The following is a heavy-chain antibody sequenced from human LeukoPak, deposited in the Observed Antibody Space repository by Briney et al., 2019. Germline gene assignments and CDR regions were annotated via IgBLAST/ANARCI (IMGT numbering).Heavy chain of an antibody. J-gene: IGHJ5*02. CDR3: AKDTAAIYPQGWFDP. CDR2: ISGSGGST. CDR1: GFTFSSYA. Sequence: GGSLRLSCAASGFTFSSYAMSWVRQAPGKGLEWVSAISGSGGSTYYADSVKGRFTISGDNSKNTLYLQMNSLRAEDTAVYYCAKDTAAIYPQGWFDPWGQGTLVTVSS. D-gene: IGHD3-3*01. V-gene: IGHV3-23*01.